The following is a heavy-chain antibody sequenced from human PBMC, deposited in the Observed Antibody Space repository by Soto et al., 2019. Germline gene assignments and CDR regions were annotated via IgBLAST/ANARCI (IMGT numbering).Heavy chain of an antibody. Sequence: SETLSLTCTVSGGSISSGDYYWSWIRQPPGKGLEWIAEIHHSGPTNFNPSLKSRVNITIDNSKNQFSLRLSSVTAADTAVYYCARVGDSGYYWYFDYWGQGALVTVSS. J-gene: IGHJ4*02. CDR3: ARVGDSGYYWYFDY. CDR1: GGSISSGDYY. CDR2: IHHSGPT. V-gene: IGHV4-30-4*01. D-gene: IGHD3-22*01.